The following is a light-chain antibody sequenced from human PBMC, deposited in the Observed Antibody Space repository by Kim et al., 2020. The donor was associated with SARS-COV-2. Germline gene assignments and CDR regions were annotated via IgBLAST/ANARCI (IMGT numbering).Light chain of an antibody. Sequence: ASVRDRVTITCRASQGIGTGLGWYQQAPGKAPKLLIYAASTLQTGVPSRFSGGGSGSDFTLTISSLQPEDFATYYCQQANIFPLTFGGGTKVDIK. CDR2: AAS. V-gene: IGKV1-12*01. CDR1: QGIGTG. CDR3: QQANIFPLT. J-gene: IGKJ4*01.